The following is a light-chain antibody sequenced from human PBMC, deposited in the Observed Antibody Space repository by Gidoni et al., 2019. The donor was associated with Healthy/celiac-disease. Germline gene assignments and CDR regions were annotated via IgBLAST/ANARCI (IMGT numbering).Light chain of an antibody. J-gene: IGKJ3*01. CDR3: QQYGSSPPFT. Sequence: IVLTQYPGTLSLSPGERATLSCRASQSVSSSYLAWYQQKPGQAPRLLIYGASSRATGIPDRFSGSGSGTDFTLTISRLEPEDLAVYYCQQYGSSPPFTFGPGTKVDIK. CDR2: GAS. V-gene: IGKV3-20*01. CDR1: QSVSSSY.